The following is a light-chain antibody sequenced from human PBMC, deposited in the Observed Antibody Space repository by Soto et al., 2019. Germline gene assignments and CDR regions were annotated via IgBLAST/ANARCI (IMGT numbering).Light chain of an antibody. CDR1: SSDVGSYNF. J-gene: IGLJ3*02. Sequence: QLVLTQPASVSGSPGQSITISCSGTSSDVGSYNFVSWYQQHPGKAPKLMIYGVSKRPSGISNRFSGSKSGNTASLTISGLQAEDEADYYCCSYAGSSTWVFGGGTKVTVL. CDR3: CSYAGSSTWV. CDR2: GVS. V-gene: IGLV2-23*02.